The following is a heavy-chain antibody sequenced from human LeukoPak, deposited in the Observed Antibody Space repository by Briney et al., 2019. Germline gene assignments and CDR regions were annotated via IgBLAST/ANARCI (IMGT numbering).Heavy chain of an antibody. J-gene: IGHJ4*02. CDR1: GGTFSSYA. CDR3: ARENDSEDYFDY. D-gene: IGHD3-22*01. Sequence: PVASVKVSCKASGGTFSSYAISWVRQAPGQGLEWMGRIIPILGIANYAQKFQGRVTMTRDTSISTAYMELSRLRSDDTAVYYCARENDSEDYFDYWGQGTLVTVSS. CDR2: IIPILGIA. V-gene: IGHV1-69*04.